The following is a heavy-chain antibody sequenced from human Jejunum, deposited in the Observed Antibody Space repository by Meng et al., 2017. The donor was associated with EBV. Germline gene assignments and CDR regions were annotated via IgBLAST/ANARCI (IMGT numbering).Heavy chain of an antibody. CDR1: GESLSKYY. D-gene: IGHD2-8*01. Sequence: QVQIQEWGAGLLKPSEXLSLICTVYGESLSKYYWSWIRQPPGKGPQWIGEMNHDGRANYNPSLKSPVTMSVDTSKNQVSLKLSSVTAADTAIYYCARLIVDPIDNWFDPWGQGTLVTVSS. CDR2: MNHDGRA. V-gene: IGHV4-34*01. CDR3: ARLIVDPIDNWFDP. J-gene: IGHJ5*02.